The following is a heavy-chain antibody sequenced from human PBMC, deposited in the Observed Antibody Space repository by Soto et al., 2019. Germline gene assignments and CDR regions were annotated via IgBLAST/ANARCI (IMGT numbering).Heavy chain of an antibody. V-gene: IGHV1-3*01. CDR3: ARVSGLTDFDY. J-gene: IGHJ4*02. CDR2: INAGNGNT. Sequence: QVQLVQSGAEVKKPGASVKVSCKASGYTFTSYAMHWVRQAPGQRLEWMGWINAGNGNTKYSQKFQGRVTITRDTAASTAYRELSRLRSEDTAVYYCARVSGLTDFDYWGQGTLVTVSS. CDR1: GYTFTSYA. D-gene: IGHD3-10*01.